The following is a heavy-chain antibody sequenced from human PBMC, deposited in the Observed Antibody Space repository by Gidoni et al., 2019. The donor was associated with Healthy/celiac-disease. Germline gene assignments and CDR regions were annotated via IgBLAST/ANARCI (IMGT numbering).Heavy chain of an antibody. CDR3: ARDRWYSSGWYPGYGMDV. J-gene: IGHJ6*02. D-gene: IGHD6-19*01. V-gene: IGHV4-61*02. CDR1: GGSISSGSYY. Sequence: QVQLQESGPGLVKPSQTLSLTCTVSGGSISSGSYYWSWIRQPAGKGLEWIGRIYTSGSTNYNPSLKSRVTISVDTSKNQFSLKLSSVTAADTAVYYCARDRWYSSGWYPGYGMDVWGQGTTVTVSS. CDR2: IYTSGST.